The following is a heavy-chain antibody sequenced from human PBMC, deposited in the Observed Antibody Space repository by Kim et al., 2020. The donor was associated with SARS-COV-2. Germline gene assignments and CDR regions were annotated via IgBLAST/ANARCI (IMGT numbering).Heavy chain of an antibody. J-gene: IGHJ2*01. CDR3: ARGRILTGYCTYWYFDL. V-gene: IGHV3-13*01. D-gene: IGHD3-9*01. Sequence: VKGRFTISRENAKNSLYLQMNSLRAGDTAVYYCARGRILTGYCTYWYFDLWGRGTLVTVSS.